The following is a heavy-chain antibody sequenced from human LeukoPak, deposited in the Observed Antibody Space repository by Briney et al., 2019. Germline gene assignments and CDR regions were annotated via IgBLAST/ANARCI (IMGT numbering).Heavy chain of an antibody. CDR1: GFTFATYW. V-gene: IGHV3-7*01. Sequence: GGSLRLSCAVSGFTFATYWMSWVRQAPGKWLECVANINPDGSQKYYLDSVKGRFTISRDNAKNALYLEMNSLRAEDTALYYCATSAHSSGNDWGHGTLVTVSS. CDR3: ATSAHSSGND. CDR2: INPDGSQK. D-gene: IGHD3-22*01. J-gene: IGHJ4*01.